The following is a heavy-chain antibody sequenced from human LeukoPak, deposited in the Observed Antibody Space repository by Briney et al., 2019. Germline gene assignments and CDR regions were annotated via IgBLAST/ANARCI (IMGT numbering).Heavy chain of an antibody. V-gene: IGHV3-21*01. D-gene: IGHD1-26*01. Sequence: PGGSLRLSCAASGFTFSTYSMNWVRQAQGKGLEWVSSISSSSSYIYYADSVKGRFTISRDNAKNSLYLQMNSLRAEDTAVYYCARDLSGSYYVAFDIWGQGTMVTVSS. CDR2: ISSSSSYI. J-gene: IGHJ3*02. CDR3: ARDLSGSYYVAFDI. CDR1: GFTFSTYS.